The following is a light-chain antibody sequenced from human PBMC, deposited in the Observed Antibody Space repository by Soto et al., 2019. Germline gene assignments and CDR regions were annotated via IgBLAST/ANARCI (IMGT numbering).Light chain of an antibody. CDR1: SSDVGAYNF. V-gene: IGLV2-14*03. Sequence: QSALTQPASVSGSPGQPITISCTGTSSDVGAYNFVSWHQQHPGKAPKLIIYNVYDRPSGISYRFSGSKSGNTASLTISGLQGEDEADYYCSSYTISRTYVFGTGTKVTVL. CDR3: SSYTISRTYV. J-gene: IGLJ1*01. CDR2: NVY.